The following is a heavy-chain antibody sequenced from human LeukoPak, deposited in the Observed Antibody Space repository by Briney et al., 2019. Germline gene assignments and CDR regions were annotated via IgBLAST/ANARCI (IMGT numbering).Heavy chain of an antibody. V-gene: IGHV1-2*06. J-gene: IGHJ4*02. Sequence: ASVKVSCKASGYTFTGYYMHLVRQAPGQGLEWMGRINPNSGGTNYAQKFQGRVTMTRDTSISTAYMELSRLGSDDTAVYYCARDCTNGVCYYDYCGQGTLVTVSS. CDR2: INPNSGGT. CDR1: GYTFTGYY. CDR3: ARDCTNGVCYYDY. D-gene: IGHD2-8*01.